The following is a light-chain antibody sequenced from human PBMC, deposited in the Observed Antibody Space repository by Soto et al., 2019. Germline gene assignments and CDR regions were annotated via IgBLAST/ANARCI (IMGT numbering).Light chain of an antibody. CDR2: KAS. V-gene: IGKV1-5*03. CDR1: QSISRW. J-gene: IGKJ1*01. CDR3: QQHNSNPSWT. Sequence: DIQMTQSPSTLSASVGDRVTITCRASQSISRWLAWYQQKPGKDPKLLIYKASSLESGGPSRFSGSGSGTEFMPTTSSRQPDDFATYYCQQHNSNPSWTFGQGTTVEIK.